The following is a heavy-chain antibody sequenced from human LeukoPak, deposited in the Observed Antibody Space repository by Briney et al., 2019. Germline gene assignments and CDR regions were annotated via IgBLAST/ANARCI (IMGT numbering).Heavy chain of an antibody. Sequence: GGSPRLSCAASGFTFSSYGIHWVRQAPGKGLEWVTFIGYDGRNKYYADSVKGRFTISRDNSKNTLYLQMNSLRAEDTAVYYCAKDNAYYYADYWGQGTLVTVSS. CDR1: GFTFSSYG. D-gene: IGHD3-10*01. CDR2: IGYDGRNK. CDR3: AKDNAYYYADY. V-gene: IGHV3-30*02. J-gene: IGHJ4*02.